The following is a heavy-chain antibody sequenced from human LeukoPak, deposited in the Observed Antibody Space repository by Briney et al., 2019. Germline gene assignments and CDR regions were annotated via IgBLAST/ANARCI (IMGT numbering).Heavy chain of an antibody. CDR2: INPNSGGT. J-gene: IGHJ4*02. V-gene: IGHV1-2*02. CDR3: AREGNDYGDHDPFFDY. Sequence: ASVKVSCKASGYTFTGYYMHWVRHAHGQGREWMGWINPNSGGTNYAQKFQGRVTMTRDTSISTAYMELSRLRSDDTAVYYCAREGNDYGDHDPFFDYWGQGTLVTVSS. D-gene: IGHD4-17*01. CDR1: GYTFTGYY.